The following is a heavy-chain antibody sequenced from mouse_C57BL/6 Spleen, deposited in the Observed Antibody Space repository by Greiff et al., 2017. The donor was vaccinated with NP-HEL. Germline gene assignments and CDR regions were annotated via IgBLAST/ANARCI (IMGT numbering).Heavy chain of an antibody. Sequence: EVMLVESGGGLVQPKGSLKLSCAASGFSFNTYAMNWVRQAPGKGLEWVARIRSKSNNYATYYADSVKDRFTISRDDSESMLYLQMNNLKTEDTAMYYCVGDYGNYWYFDVWGTGTTVTVSS. CDR1: GFSFNTYA. D-gene: IGHD2-1*01. CDR2: IRSKSNNYAT. J-gene: IGHJ1*03. V-gene: IGHV10-1*01. CDR3: VGDYGNYWYFDV.